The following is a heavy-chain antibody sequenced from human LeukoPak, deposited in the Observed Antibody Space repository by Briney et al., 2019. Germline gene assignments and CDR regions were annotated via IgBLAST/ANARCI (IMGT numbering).Heavy chain of an antibody. CDR3: AWLLAYCGGDCYGGFDY. CDR2: IKQDGSEK. CDR1: GFTFSSYW. Sequence: PGGSLRLSCAASGFTFSSYWMSWVRQAPGKGLEWVANIKQDGSEKYYVDSVKGRFTISRDNAKNSLYLQMNSLRAEDTAVYYCAWLLAYCGGDCYGGFDYWGQGTLVTVSS. D-gene: IGHD2-21*02. J-gene: IGHJ4*02. V-gene: IGHV3-7*01.